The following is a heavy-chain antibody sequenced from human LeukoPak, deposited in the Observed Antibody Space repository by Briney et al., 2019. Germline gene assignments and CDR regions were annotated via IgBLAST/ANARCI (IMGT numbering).Heavy chain of an antibody. CDR2: IYFSGST. CDR3: ARHKSPLPLH. CDR1: GDSISTSKYY. V-gene: IGHV4-39*01. D-gene: IGHD3-10*01. J-gene: IGHJ4*02. Sequence: SETLSLTCNVSGDSISTSKYYWGWLRQPPGKGLEWIGSIYFSGSTYYNPSLKSRVTISVDTSKNQFSLNLTSVTAADTAVYYCARHKSPLPLHWGQGTLVTVSS.